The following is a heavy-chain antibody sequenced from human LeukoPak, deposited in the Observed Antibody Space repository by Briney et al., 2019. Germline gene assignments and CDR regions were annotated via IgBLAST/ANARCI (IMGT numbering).Heavy chain of an antibody. Sequence: PGGSLRLSCAASGFTFSNYGMNWVRQAPGKGLEWVSSITTSSSYIYYADSVKGRFTIPRDNAKNSLYLQMNSLRAEDTSVYYCARGGYSSTDGYYYYMDVWGKGTTVTVSS. CDR1: GFTFSNYG. J-gene: IGHJ6*03. V-gene: IGHV3-21*01. CDR3: ARGGYSSTDGYYYYMDV. D-gene: IGHD6-13*01. CDR2: ITTSSSYI.